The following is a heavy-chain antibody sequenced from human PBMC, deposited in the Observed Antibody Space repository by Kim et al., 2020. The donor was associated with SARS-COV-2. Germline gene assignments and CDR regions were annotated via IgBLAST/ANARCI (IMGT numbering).Heavy chain of an antibody. CDR3: ARRKGGGYDRNYYYGMDV. CDR2: INAGNGNT. Sequence: ASVKVSCKASGYTFTSYAMHWVRQAPGQRLEWMGWINAGNGNTKYSQKFQGRVTITRDTSASTAYMELSSLRSEDTAVYYCARRKGGGYDRNYYYGMDVWGQGTTVTVSS. V-gene: IGHV1-3*01. D-gene: IGHD5-12*01. CDR1: GYTFTSYA. J-gene: IGHJ6*02.